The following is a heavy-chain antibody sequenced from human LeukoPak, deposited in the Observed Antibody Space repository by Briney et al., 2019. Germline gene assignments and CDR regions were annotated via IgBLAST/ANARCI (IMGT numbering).Heavy chain of an antibody. V-gene: IGHV1-46*03. CDR3: ACVPAYYDILTGFPA. D-gene: IGHD3-9*01. Sequence: ASVKVSCKASGYTFTNNYMHWVRQAPGQGLEWMGIINPSGDNTWYAQKFQGRVTMTRDMATSTDYMELSSLRSEDTAVYYCACVPAYYDILTGFPAWGQGTLVTVSS. J-gene: IGHJ5*02. CDR2: INPSGDNT. CDR1: GYTFTNNY.